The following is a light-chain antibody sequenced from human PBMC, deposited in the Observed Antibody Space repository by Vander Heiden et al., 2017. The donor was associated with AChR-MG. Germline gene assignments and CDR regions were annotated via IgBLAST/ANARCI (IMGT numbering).Light chain of an antibody. J-gene: IGLJ2*01. CDR2: RNN. V-gene: IGLV1-44*01. Sequence: QSVLTQPPSASGPPGQRVTISCSGSSSNIGSNTVNWYQPLPGTAPKLLIYRNNQRPSGVPDRVSGSKSGTSAALAISGLQSEDEADYYCAAWDDSLNGPVFGGGTKLTVL. CDR1: SSNIGSNT. CDR3: AAWDDSLNGPV.